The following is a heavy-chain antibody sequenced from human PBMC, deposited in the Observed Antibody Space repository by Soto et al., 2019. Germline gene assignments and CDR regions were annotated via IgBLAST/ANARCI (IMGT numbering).Heavy chain of an antibody. J-gene: IGHJ6*02. CDR2: ISSSSSTI. V-gene: IGHV3-48*02. Sequence: GGSLRLSCAASGFTFSSYSMNWVRQAPGKGLEWVSYISSSSSTIYYADSVKGRFTISRDNAKNSLYLQMNSLRDEDTAVYYCARDLGGGIAARPRSNYHYYYGMDVWGQGTKVTSP. CDR3: ARDLGGGIAARPRSNYHYYYGMDV. D-gene: IGHD6-6*01. CDR1: GFTFSSYS.